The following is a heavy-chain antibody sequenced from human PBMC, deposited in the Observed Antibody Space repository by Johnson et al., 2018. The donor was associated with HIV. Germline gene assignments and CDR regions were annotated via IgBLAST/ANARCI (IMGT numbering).Heavy chain of an antibody. CDR2: IGTAGDT. V-gene: IGHV3-13*01. CDR1: GFTFSSYD. CDR3: VRGGSDAFEI. Sequence: VQLVESGGGLAQPGESLRPSCAASGFTFSSYDMHWVRHVTGKGLDWISAIGTAGDTLYSGSVKGRFSISRDNAKNSLYLQMNSLRPGDTAVYYCVRGGSDAFEIWGRGTMVTVAS. D-gene: IGHD3-10*01. J-gene: IGHJ3*02.